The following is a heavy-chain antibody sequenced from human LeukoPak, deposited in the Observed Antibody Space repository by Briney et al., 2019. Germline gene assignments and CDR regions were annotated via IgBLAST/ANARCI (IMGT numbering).Heavy chain of an antibody. CDR3: AKDTYGSGSYLDY. Sequence: PGGSLRLSCAASGFTFSSYGMHWVRQAPGKGLEWVAVISYDGSNKYYADSVKGRITISRDNSKNTLYLQMNSLRAEDTAVYYCAKDTYGSGSYLDYWGQGTLVTVSS. D-gene: IGHD3-10*01. J-gene: IGHJ4*02. CDR1: GFTFSSYG. V-gene: IGHV3-30*18. CDR2: ISYDGSNK.